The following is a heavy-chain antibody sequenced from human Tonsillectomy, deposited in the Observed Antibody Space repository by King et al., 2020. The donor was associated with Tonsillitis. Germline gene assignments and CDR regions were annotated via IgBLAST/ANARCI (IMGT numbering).Heavy chain of an antibody. V-gene: IGHV3-73*01. D-gene: IGHD3-10*01. Sequence: GQLVQSGGGLVQPGGSLKLSCAASGFTFSGSAMHWVRQASGKGLEWVGRIRSKANSYATAYAASVKGRFTISRDDSKNTAYLQMNSLKTEDTAVYYCTRPGGSGTRCAFDIWGQGTMVTVSS. CDR2: IRSKANSYAT. J-gene: IGHJ3*02. CDR3: TRPGGSGTRCAFDI. CDR1: GFTFSGSA.